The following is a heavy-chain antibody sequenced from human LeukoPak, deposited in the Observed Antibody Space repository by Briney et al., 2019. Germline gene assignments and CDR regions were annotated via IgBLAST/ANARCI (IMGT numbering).Heavy chain of an antibody. D-gene: IGHD2-8*02. J-gene: IGHJ6*02. CDR2: IQTGGDPK. Sequence: GGSLRLSCAASGFSFSSNGINWVRQAPGKGLEWVSFIQTGGDPKYYADSVRGRFTISRDNSKKTCSLQMDSLRVEDTATYYCAREASTEIIGGMDVRGQGTTVTVTS. CDR1: GFSFSSNG. CDR3: AREASTEIIGGMDV. V-gene: IGHV3-30*02.